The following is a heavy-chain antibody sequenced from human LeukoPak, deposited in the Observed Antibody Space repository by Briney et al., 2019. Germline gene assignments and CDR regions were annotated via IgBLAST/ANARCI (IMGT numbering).Heavy chain of an antibody. CDR3: AREKRISGWSNWFDP. CDR1: GSTVSSNY. J-gene: IGHJ5*02. CDR2: IYSGGST. Sequence: GGSLRLSCAASGSTVSSNYMSWVRQAPGKGLEWVSVIYSGGSTYYADSVKGRFTISRDNSKNTLYLQMNSLRAEDTAVYYCAREKRISGWSNWFDPWGQGTLVTVSS. D-gene: IGHD6-19*01. V-gene: IGHV3-53*01.